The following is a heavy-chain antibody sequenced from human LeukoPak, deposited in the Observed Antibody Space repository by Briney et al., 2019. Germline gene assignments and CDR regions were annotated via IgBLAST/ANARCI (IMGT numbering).Heavy chain of an antibody. Sequence: SSETLSLTCTVSGGSISSSYWSWIRQPPGKGLEWIGYIYYSGSTNYNPSLKSRVTISVDTSKNQFSLKLNSVTAADTAVYYCTTGRTSSSKDWFDPWGQGTLVTVSS. J-gene: IGHJ5*02. V-gene: IGHV4-59*08. CDR1: GGSISSSY. D-gene: IGHD6-6*01. CDR2: IYYSGST. CDR3: TTGRTSSSKDWFDP.